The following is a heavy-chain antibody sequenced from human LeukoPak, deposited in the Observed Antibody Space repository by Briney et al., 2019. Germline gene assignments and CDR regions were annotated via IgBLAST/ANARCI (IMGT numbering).Heavy chain of an antibody. CDR1: GFTFSSYS. V-gene: IGHV3-21*01. CDR3: ARAGRDGSGYFET. J-gene: IGHJ3*02. Sequence: GGSLRLSCAASGFTFSSYSMNWVRQAPGKGLEWVSSISSSSSYIYYADSVKGRFTISRDNAKNSLYLQMNSLRAEDTAVYYCARAGRDGSGYFETWGQGTMVTVSS. D-gene: IGHD3-22*01. CDR2: ISSSSSYI.